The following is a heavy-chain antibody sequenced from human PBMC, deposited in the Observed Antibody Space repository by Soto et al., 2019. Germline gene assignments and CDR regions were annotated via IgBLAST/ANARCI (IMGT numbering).Heavy chain of an antibody. Sequence: SETLSLTCAVYGGSFSGYYWSWIRQPPGKGLEWIGEINHSGSTNYNPSLKSRVTISVDTSKNQFSLKLSTVTAADTAVNYCARVFDCSGGSCYSSFDYWGQGTLVTVSS. D-gene: IGHD2-15*01. J-gene: IGHJ4*02. CDR2: INHSGST. CDR1: GGSFSGYY. CDR3: ARVFDCSGGSCYSSFDY. V-gene: IGHV4-34*01.